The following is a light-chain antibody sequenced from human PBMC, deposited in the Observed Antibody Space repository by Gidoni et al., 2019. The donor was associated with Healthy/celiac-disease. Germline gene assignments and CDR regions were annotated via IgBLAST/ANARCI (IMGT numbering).Light chain of an antibody. J-gene: IGKJ2*01. CDR3: MQGTHWPPYT. CDR1: QSLVYSDGNTY. CDR2: KVS. Sequence: DVVMTQSPLSLPVTLGQPASISCRSSQSLVYSDGNTYLNWFQQRPGQSPRRLIYKVSNRDSGGPDRFSCSGSGTDFTLKISRVEAEDVGVYYCMQGTHWPPYTFGQGTKLEIK. V-gene: IGKV2-30*01.